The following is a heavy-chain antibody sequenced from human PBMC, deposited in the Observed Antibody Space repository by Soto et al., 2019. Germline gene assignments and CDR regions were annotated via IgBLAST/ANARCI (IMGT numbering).Heavy chain of an antibody. CDR2: ISAYNGNT. CDR1: GYTFTSYG. V-gene: IGHV1-18*01. Sequence: ASVKVSCKASGYTFTSYGISWVRQAPGQGLEWMGWISAYNGNTNYAQKLQGRVTMTTDTPTSTAYMELRRLRSDDTAVYYCARVLGWAVVVPAATQDWFDPWGQGTLVTVSS. D-gene: IGHD2-2*01. CDR3: ARVLGWAVVVPAATQDWFDP. J-gene: IGHJ5*02.